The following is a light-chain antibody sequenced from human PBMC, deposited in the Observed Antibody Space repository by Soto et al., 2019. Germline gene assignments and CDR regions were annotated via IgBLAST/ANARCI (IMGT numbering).Light chain of an antibody. CDR1: SGSVSTSYY. CDR3: VLYMGSGRNWV. CDR2: STN. V-gene: IGLV8-61*01. Sequence: QTVVTQEPSVSVSPGGTVTLTCGLSSGSVSTSYYPSWYQQTPGQAPRTLIYSTNTRSSGVPDRFSGSILGNKAALTITGAQADDESDYYCVLYMGSGRNWVFGGGTKLTVL. J-gene: IGLJ3*02.